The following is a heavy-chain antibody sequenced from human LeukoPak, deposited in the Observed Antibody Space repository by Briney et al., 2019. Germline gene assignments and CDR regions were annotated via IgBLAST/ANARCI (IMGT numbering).Heavy chain of an antibody. V-gene: IGHV3-7*01. J-gene: IGHJ3*02. Sequence: GGSLRLSCAASGFTFSSYWMSWVRKAPGKGLEWVASTNQDGSAKYYVDSVKGRFTMSRDNAKNSVYLQMNNLRAEDTALYYCARGDYYDSSGDYTDAFDIWGQGTMVTVSS. CDR1: GFTFSSYW. CDR3: ARGDYYDSSGDYTDAFDI. CDR2: TNQDGSAK. D-gene: IGHD3-22*01.